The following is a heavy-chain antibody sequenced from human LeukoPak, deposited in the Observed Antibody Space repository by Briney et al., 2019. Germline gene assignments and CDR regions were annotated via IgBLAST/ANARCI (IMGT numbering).Heavy chain of an antibody. Sequence: PGGSLRLSCAASGFTFSAYWMTWVRQAPGKGLAWVANIIEGGDVKYYVDSVKGRFTISRDNTKNSLYLQMTSLRGDDTAVYYCARVGKNGWDFDHWGQGTLVTVSS. CDR2: IIEGGDVK. V-gene: IGHV3-7*01. CDR1: GFTFSAYW. D-gene: IGHD1-26*01. CDR3: ARVGKNGWDFDH. J-gene: IGHJ4*02.